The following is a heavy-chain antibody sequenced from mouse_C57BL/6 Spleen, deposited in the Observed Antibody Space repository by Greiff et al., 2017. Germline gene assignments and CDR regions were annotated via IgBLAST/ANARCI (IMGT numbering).Heavy chain of an antibody. CDR2: IYPRDGST. D-gene: IGHD1-1*01. CDR1: GYTFTSYD. V-gene: IGHV1-85*01. J-gene: IGHJ3*01. CDR3: ARRKEDYYGSSYWFAY. Sequence: VKLQESGPELVKPGASVKLSCKASGYTFTSYDINWVKQRPGQGLEWIGWIYPRDGSTKYNEKFKGKATLTVDTSSSTAYMELHSLTSEDSAVYFCARRKEDYYGSSYWFAYWGQGTLVTVSA.